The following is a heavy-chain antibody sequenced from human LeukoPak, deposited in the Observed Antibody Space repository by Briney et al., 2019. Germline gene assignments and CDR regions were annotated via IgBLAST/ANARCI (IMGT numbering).Heavy chain of an antibody. CDR3: AGARHVGYGSASYDNAQYYFEY. CDR1: GGSISSSSYY. CDR2: IYYSGTT. V-gene: IGHV4-39*07. D-gene: IGHD3-10*01. J-gene: IGHJ4*02. Sequence: SETLSLTCTVSGGSISSSSYYWGWIRQPPGKGLEWIGSIYYSGTTYYNASLKSRVTISLDMSKNQFSLNLSSVSAADTAVYYCAGARHVGYGSASYDNAQYYFEYWGQGTLVPVSS.